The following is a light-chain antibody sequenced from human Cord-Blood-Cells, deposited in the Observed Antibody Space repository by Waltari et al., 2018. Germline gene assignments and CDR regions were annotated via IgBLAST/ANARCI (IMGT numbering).Light chain of an antibody. CDR3: QQSYSTPLLT. CDR1: QSISSY. V-gene: IGKV1-39*01. Sequence: DIQMTQSPSSLSASVGERVTITCRASQSISSYLNWYQQKPGKAPKLLIYAASSLQSGFPSRFSGSGSGTDFTLTISSLQPEDFATYYCQQSYSTPLLTFGGGTKVEIK. J-gene: IGKJ4*01. CDR2: AAS.